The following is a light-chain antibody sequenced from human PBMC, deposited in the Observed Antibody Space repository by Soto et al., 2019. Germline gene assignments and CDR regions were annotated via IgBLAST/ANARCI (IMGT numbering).Light chain of an antibody. CDR2: GAS. CDR1: QSVRNN. V-gene: IGKV3-15*01. Sequence: EIVMTQSPGTLSASPGERATLSCRASQSVRNNLAWYQQKPGQSPRLLIYGASTRATGIPARFSGSGSGTEFTLTISSLQSEDFALYFCHQCDNAAGTFGRGTRVEI. CDR3: HQCDNAAGT. J-gene: IGKJ4*01.